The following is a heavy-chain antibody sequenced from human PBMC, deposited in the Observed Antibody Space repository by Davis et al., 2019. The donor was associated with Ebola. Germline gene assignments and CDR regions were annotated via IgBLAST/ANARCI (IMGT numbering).Heavy chain of an antibody. D-gene: IGHD3-10*01. CDR1: GFSFSDYY. V-gene: IGHV3-72*01. CDR2: SRNRDSRYST. J-gene: IGHJ4*02. Sequence: SLKISCAVSGFSFSDYYMDWVRLTPGKGLEWVGLSRNRDSRYSTEYAASVRGRFTISRDGSKKSLYLQMNSLKTEDTAVYYCTRPGLSFTIEDWGQGTLVTVSS. CDR3: TRPGLSFTIED.